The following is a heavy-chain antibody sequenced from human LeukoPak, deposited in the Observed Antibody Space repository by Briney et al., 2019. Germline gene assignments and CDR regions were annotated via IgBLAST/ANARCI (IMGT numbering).Heavy chain of an antibody. CDR1: GYTSTGYY. Sequence: ASVKVSCKASGYTSTGYYMHWVRQAPGQGLEWMGWINPNSGGTNYAQKFQGRGTMTRDTSISTAYMELSRMRSDDTAVYYCARDWDGSGSRPFDYWGQGTLVTVSS. CDR3: ARDWDGSGSRPFDY. J-gene: IGHJ4*02. D-gene: IGHD3-10*01. V-gene: IGHV1-2*02. CDR2: INPNSGGT.